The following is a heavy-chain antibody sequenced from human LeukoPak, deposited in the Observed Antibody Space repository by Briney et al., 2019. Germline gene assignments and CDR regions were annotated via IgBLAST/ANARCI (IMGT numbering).Heavy chain of an antibody. CDR3: AKGRGTDGQTRIDY. D-gene: IGHD2-8*01. Sequence: GGSLRLSCEASGFTFSDYTMHWVRQAPGKGLNWVAFIRYDGNNKYYAASVKGRFTLSRDNSKNMRYLQICNLRVEHTALYECAKGRGTDGQTRIDYWGQGTLITVSS. CDR1: GFTFSDYT. V-gene: IGHV3-30*02. CDR2: IRYDGNNK. J-gene: IGHJ4*02.